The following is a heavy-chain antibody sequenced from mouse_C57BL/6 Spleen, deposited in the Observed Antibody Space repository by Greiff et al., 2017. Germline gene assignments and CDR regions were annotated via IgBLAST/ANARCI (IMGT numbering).Heavy chain of an antibody. V-gene: IGHV5-17*01. Sequence: EVMLVESGGGLVKPGGSLKLSCAASGFTFSDYGMHWVRQAPEKGLEWVAYISSGSSTIYYADTMKGRFTISRDNAKNTLFLQMTSLRSEDTAMYYCARSNWEDYFDYWGQGTTLTVSS. J-gene: IGHJ2*01. CDR1: GFTFSDYG. CDR3: ARSNWEDYFDY. D-gene: IGHD4-1*01. CDR2: ISSGSSTI.